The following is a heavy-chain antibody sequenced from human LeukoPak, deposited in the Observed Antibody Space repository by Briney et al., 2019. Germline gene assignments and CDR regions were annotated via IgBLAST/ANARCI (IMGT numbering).Heavy chain of an antibody. CDR3: ASLKNVDFFDY. J-gene: IGHJ4*02. CDR1: DGSISSGSYY. D-gene: IGHD1-1*01. CDR2: IYYSGST. V-gene: IGHV4-39*01. Sequence: SETLSLTCTVSDGSISSGSYYWSWIRQPPGKGLEWIGSIYYSGSTYYNPSLKSRVTISVDTSKNQFSLKLSSVTATDTAVYYCASLKNVDFFDYWGQGTLVTVSS.